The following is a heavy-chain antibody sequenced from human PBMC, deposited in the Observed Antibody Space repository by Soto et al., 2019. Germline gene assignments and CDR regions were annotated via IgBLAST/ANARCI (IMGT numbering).Heavy chain of an antibody. V-gene: IGHV1-69*08. D-gene: IGHD6-13*01. CDR2: IIPILGIA. CDR3: ARDGGIAAAGNYYYYYMDV. Sequence: VQLVQSGAEVQKPGSSVKVSCKASGGTFSSYTISWVRQAPGQGLEWMGRIIPILGIANYAQKFQGRGTHTADKSTSTGYMELSSLRTEDTGVYYCARDGGIAAAGNYYYYYMDVWGKGTTVTVSS. CDR1: GGTFSSYT. J-gene: IGHJ6*03.